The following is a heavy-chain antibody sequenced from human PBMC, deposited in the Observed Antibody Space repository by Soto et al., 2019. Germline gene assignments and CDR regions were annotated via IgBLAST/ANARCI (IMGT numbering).Heavy chain of an antibody. CDR3: ASPTVTPHYGMDV. CDR2: ISSSGSNI. Sequence: PGGSLRLSCAASGFTFSDYYMSWIRQAPGKGLEWVSYISSSGSNIYYADSVKGRFTISRDNAKNSLYLQMNSLRAEDTAVYYCASPTVTPHYGMDVWGQGTTVTVSS. J-gene: IGHJ6*02. CDR1: GFTFSDYY. V-gene: IGHV3-11*01. D-gene: IGHD4-17*01.